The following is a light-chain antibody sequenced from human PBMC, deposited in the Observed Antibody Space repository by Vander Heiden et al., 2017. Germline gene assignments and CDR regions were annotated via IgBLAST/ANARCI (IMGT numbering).Light chain of an antibody. Sequence: PGQSPRLLIYGASNRAAGTPDRFSGSGSGTAFTLTISRLEPEDFAVYFCQQYDKVPLTFGGGTKVDLK. J-gene: IGKJ4*01. V-gene: IGKV3-20*01. CDR3: QQYDKVPLT. CDR2: GAS.